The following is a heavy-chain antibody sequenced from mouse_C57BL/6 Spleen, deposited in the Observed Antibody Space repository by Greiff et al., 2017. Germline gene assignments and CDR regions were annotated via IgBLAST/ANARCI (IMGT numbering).Heavy chain of an antibody. CDR1: GYTFTGYW. J-gene: IGHJ2*01. CDR2: IDPSDSYT. D-gene: IGHD2-4*01. V-gene: IGHV1-59*01. CDR3: ARPYDYDGVPY. Sequence: QVQLQQSGAELMKPGASVKLSCKATGYTFTGYWMHWVKQRPGQGLEWIGVIDPSDSYTNYNQKFKGKATLTVDTSSSTAYMQLSSLTSEDSAVYYCARPYDYDGVPYWGQGTTLTVSS.